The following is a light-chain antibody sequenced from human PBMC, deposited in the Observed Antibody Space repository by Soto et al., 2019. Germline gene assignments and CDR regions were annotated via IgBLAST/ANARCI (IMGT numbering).Light chain of an antibody. CDR1: SSNIGAGYD. CDR3: QSYDSSLSGWV. J-gene: IGLJ1*01. Sequence: QSVLTQPPSVSGAPGQRVTISCTGSSSNIGAGYDVHWYQQLPGTAPKLLIYDNSNRPSGVPDRFSGSKSGTSASLAITGLQAEDEGDYYCQSYDSSLSGWVFGTGTNVTVL. CDR2: DNS. V-gene: IGLV1-40*01.